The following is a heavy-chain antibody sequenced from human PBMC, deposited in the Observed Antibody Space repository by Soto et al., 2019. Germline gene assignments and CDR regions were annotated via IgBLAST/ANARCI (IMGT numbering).Heavy chain of an antibody. Sequence: QVQLVKSGAEVKKPGASVKVSCKVSGYTLTELSMHWVRQAPGKGLEWMGGFDPEDGETIYAQKFQGRVTMTEDTSTDTAYMELSSLRSENTAVYYCATGRTRYYDFWSGYLPDVWGQGTTVTVSS. J-gene: IGHJ6*02. V-gene: IGHV1-24*01. CDR2: FDPEDGET. CDR1: GYTLTELS. CDR3: ATGRTRYYDFWSGYLPDV. D-gene: IGHD3-3*01.